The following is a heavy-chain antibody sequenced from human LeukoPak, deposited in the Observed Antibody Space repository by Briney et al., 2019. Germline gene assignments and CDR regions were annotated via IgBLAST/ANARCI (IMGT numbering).Heavy chain of an antibody. V-gene: IGHV3-15*01. CDR2: IKSKTDGGTT. CDR3: TVDTNTDSQYY. Sequence: PGGSLRLSCAGSGFTISHAWMSWVRQGPGKGLEWVGRIKSKTDGGTTDYAAPVKGRFTISRDDSENTLYLQMNSLKTEETAVYYCTVDTNTDSQYYWGQGTLVTVSS. CDR1: GFTISHAW. J-gene: IGHJ4*02. D-gene: IGHD2-8*01.